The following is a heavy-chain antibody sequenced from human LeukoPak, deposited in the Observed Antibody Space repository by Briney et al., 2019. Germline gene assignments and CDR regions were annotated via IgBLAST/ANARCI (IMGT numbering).Heavy chain of an antibody. CDR3: ARVMTTEDKFDY. V-gene: IGHV3-72*01. Sequence: PGGSLRLSCAASGFTFSDHYMDWVRQAPGKGLEWVGRTRNKANSYTTEYAASVKGRFTISRDDSKNSLYLQMNSLKTEDTAVYYCARVMTTEDKFDYWGQGTLVTVSS. CDR1: GFTFSDHY. D-gene: IGHD4-17*01. J-gene: IGHJ4*02. CDR2: TRNKANSYTT.